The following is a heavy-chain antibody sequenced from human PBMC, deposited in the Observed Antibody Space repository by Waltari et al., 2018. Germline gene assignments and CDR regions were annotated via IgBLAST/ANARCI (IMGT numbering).Heavy chain of an antibody. D-gene: IGHD6-13*01. J-gene: IGHJ4*02. Sequence: EVQLVESGGGLVQPGGSLRLSCAASGLTFGNYWMSWVRQAPGKGLEWVANIQEDGSEKNYVDSVKGRFTISRDNAKNSLYLQMNSLRAEDTAVYFCARDNSSSWYFFDYWGQGTVVTVSS. CDR2: IQEDGSEK. V-gene: IGHV3-7*01. CDR1: GLTFGNYW. CDR3: ARDNSSSWYFFDY.